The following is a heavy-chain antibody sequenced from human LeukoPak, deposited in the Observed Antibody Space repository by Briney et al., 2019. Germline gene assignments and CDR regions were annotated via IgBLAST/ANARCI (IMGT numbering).Heavy chain of an antibody. CDR2: LGTAGDT. J-gene: IGHJ4*02. CDR1: GFTLTNYT. D-gene: IGHD5-24*01. CDR3: ARQSTPHGNFDY. Sequence: GGSLRLSCAASGFTLTNYTMHWVRQPAGEGLEWVSALGTAGDTFYPGSVKGRFSISRDNAKKSLFLQMNSLRVEDTAIYYCARQSTPHGNFDYWGQGTLVTVSS. V-gene: IGHV3-13*01.